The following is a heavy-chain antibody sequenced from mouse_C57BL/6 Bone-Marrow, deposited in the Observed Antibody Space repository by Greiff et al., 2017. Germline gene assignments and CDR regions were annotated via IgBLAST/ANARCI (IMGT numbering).Heavy chain of an antibody. CDR1: GYTFTNYG. CDR2: IYPGGGYT. Sequence: QVQLQQSGAELVRPGTSVKMSCKASGYTFTNYGIGWAKQRPGHGLEWIGDIYPGGGYTNYNEKFKGKATLTADTSSSTAYMQFSSLSSEDSAIYYWARSGYPVPFDYWGQGTTLTVSS. V-gene: IGHV1-63*01. CDR3: ARSGYPVPFDY. D-gene: IGHD1-2*01. J-gene: IGHJ2*01.